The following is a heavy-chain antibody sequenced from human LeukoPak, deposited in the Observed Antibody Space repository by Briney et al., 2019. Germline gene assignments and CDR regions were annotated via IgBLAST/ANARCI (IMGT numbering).Heavy chain of an antibody. V-gene: IGHV5-51*01. CDR1: GYSFTSYW. J-gene: IGHJ4*02. CDR2: IYPGDSDT. Sequence: GESLKISCKGSGYSFTSYWIGWVRQMPGKGLEWMGIIYPGDSDTRYSPSFQGQVTISADKSISTAYLQWSSLKASDTAMYYCARAFDSSGYSTYYFDCWGQGTLVTVSS. CDR3: ARAFDSSGYSTYYFDC. D-gene: IGHD3-22*01.